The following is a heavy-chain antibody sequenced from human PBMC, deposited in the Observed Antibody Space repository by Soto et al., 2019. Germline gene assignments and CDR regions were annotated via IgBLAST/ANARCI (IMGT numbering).Heavy chain of an antibody. V-gene: IGHV3-23*01. CDR2: ISGSGGST. J-gene: IGHJ4*02. CDR3: AKTRKGYYYGSGSYYSPYFDY. Sequence: EVQLLESGGGLVQPGGSLRLSCAASGFTFSSYAMSWVRQAPGKGLEWVSAISGSGGSTYYADSVKGRFTISRDNSKNTLYLQMNSLRAEDTAVYDCAKTRKGYYYGSGSYYSPYFDYWGPGILVTDSS. D-gene: IGHD3-10*01. CDR1: GFTFSSYA.